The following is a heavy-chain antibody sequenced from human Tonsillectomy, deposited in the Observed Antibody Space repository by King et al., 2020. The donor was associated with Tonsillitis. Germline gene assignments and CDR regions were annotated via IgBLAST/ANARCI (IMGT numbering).Heavy chain of an antibody. Sequence: VQLVESGGGVVQPGRSLRLSCAASGFSFSSYGMYWVRQAPGKGLEWLAVISYDGRNKYYADSVKGRFTISRDNSKNTLDMQMNSLRVEDTAVYYCAKVVGATKYDVLTIYSSFDRGGQGTLVTVSS. J-gene: IGHJ4*02. CDR3: AKVVGATKYDVLTIYSSFDR. D-gene: IGHD3-9*01. CDR1: GFSFSSYG. V-gene: IGHV3-30*18. CDR2: ISYDGRNK.